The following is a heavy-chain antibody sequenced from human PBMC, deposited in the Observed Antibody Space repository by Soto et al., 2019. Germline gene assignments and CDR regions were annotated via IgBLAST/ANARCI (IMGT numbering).Heavy chain of an antibody. Sequence: QVQLVESGGGVVQPGRSLILSCAASGFTFSSYGMHWVRQAPGKGLEWVAVIWHDGSNKYYADSVKGRFTISRDNSKNTLYLQMNSLRAEDTAVYYCARVVGGEYYYYGMDVWGQGTTVTVSS. CDR2: IWHDGSNK. CDR1: GFTFSSYG. J-gene: IGHJ6*02. D-gene: IGHD2-21*01. CDR3: ARVVGGEYYYYGMDV. V-gene: IGHV3-33*01.